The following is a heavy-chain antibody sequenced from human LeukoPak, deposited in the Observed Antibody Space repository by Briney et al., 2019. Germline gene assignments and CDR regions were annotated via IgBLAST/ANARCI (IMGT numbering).Heavy chain of an antibody. Sequence: GGPLRLSCAASGFTVITNDMTWVRQAPGKGLEWVSVLYSDGNTKYADSVQGRFTISRDNSKNTLYLEMNSLSPDDTAVYYCARGVEPLAAYTLAYWGQGTLVTVSS. CDR2: LYSDGNT. CDR1: GFTVITND. D-gene: IGHD3-16*01. CDR3: ARGVEPLAAYTLAY. J-gene: IGHJ4*02. V-gene: IGHV3-53*01.